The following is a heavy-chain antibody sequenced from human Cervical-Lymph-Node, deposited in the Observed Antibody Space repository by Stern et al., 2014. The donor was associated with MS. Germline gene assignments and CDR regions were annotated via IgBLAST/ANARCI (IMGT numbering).Heavy chain of an antibody. CDR1: GGTFSSHG. Sequence: QLVQSGAEVTKPGSSVKVSCKASGGTFSSHGISWVRQAPGPGLEWMGGIIPIFGTPNCAQKFQGRVTIAADESTSTAYMELSSLRSEDTAVYSCAGLNSAYYYGMDVWGQGTTVTVSS. CDR3: AGLNSAYYYGMDV. D-gene: IGHD1-1*01. CDR2: IIPIFGTP. V-gene: IGHV1-69*01. J-gene: IGHJ6*02.